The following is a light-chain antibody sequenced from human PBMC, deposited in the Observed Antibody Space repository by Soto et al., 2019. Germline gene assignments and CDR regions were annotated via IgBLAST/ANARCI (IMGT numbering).Light chain of an antibody. CDR2: DVS. CDR1: SSDVGGYNY. Sequence: QSALTQPASVSGSPGQSITISCTGTSSDVGGYNYVSWYQQYPGKAPKLMIYDVSSRPSGVSNRFSCSKSGNTASLTICGLQADDEADYYCSSCTSRITLGFGTGTKVTGL. V-gene: IGLV2-14*01. CDR3: SSCTSRITLG. J-gene: IGLJ1*01.